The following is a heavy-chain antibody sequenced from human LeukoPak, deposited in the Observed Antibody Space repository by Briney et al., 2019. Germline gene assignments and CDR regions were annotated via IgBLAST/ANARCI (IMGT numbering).Heavy chain of an antibody. D-gene: IGHD4-17*01. CDR1: GFTFDDYA. Sequence: GRSLRLSCAASGFTFDDYAMHWVRQAPGKGLEWVSGISWNSGSIGYADSVKGRFTISRDNAKNSLYLQMNSLRAEDTALYYCAKGSDYGDYAYWYFDLWGRGTLVTVSS. V-gene: IGHV3-9*01. CDR2: ISWNSGSI. CDR3: AKGSDYGDYAYWYFDL. J-gene: IGHJ2*01.